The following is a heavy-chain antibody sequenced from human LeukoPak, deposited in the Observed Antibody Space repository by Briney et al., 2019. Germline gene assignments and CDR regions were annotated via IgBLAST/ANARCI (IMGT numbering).Heavy chain of an antibody. D-gene: IGHD6-13*01. CDR2: IRYDGSNK. J-gene: IGHJ6*03. Sequence: GGSLRLSCAASGFTFSSYGMHWVRQAPGKGLEWVAFIRYDGSNKYYADSVKGRFTISRDNSKNTLYLQMNSLRAEDTAVYYCAKDHGSSSWTNYYYMDVWGKGTTVTVSS. V-gene: IGHV3-30*02. CDR3: AKDHGSSSWTNYYYMDV. CDR1: GFTFSSYG.